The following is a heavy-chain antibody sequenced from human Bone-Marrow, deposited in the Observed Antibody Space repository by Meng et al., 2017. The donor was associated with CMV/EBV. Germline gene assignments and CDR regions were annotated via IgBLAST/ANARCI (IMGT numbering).Heavy chain of an antibody. CDR3: ARLQGGVTTYDY. Sequence: GESLKISCTASGFTFDDYAMHWVRQVPGKGLEWVASIKGDESAIYYVDSVKGRFTISRDNAKNSLYLQMNSVKAEDTAVYFCARLQGGVTTYDYWGQGTLATVSS. J-gene: IGHJ4*02. CDR1: GFTFDDYA. V-gene: IGHV3-7*01. CDR2: IKGDESAI. D-gene: IGHD5-24*01.